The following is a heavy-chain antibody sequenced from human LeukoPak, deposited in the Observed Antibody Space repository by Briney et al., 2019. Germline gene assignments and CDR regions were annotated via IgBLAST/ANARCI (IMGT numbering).Heavy chain of an antibody. V-gene: IGHV4-30-4*08. CDR1: GGSISSGDYY. CDR3: ARGGSRYLAPYMDV. J-gene: IGHJ6*03. CDR2: IYYSGST. D-gene: IGHD3-9*01. Sequence: PSETLSLTCTVSGGSISSGDYYWSWIRQPPGKGLEWIGYIYYSGSTYYNPSLKRRVTISVDTSKNQFSLKLSSVTAADTAVYYCARGGSRYLAPYMDVWGKGTTVTVSS.